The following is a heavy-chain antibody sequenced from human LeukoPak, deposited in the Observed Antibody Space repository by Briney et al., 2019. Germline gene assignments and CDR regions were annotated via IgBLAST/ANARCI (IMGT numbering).Heavy chain of an antibody. Sequence: GGSLRLSCAASGFTFSSYWISWVRQAPGKGLEWVANIKQDGSEKYYVDSVKGRFTISRDNAKNSLYLQMNSLRAEDTAVYYCARASSDRYYYDSSGYAAAQFDYWGQGTLVTVSS. D-gene: IGHD3-22*01. CDR2: IKQDGSEK. CDR1: GFTFSSYW. J-gene: IGHJ4*02. CDR3: ARASSDRYYYDSSGYAAAQFDY. V-gene: IGHV3-7*01.